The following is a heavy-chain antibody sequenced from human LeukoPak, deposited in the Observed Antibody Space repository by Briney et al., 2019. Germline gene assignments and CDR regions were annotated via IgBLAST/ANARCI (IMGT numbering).Heavy chain of an antibody. CDR3: AREVATVVVPAATTLDY. D-gene: IGHD2-2*01. J-gene: IGHJ4*02. CDR2: FDPEDGET. CDR1: GYTLTELS. Sequence: ASVKVSCKVSGYTLTELSMHWVRQAPGKGLEWMGGFDPEDGETIYAQKFQGRVTMTEDTSTDTAYMELRSLRSDDTAVYYCAREVATVVVPAATTLDYWGQGTLVTVSS. V-gene: IGHV1-24*01.